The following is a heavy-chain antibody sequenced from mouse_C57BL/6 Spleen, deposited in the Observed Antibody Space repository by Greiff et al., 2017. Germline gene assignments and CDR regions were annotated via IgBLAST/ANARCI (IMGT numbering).Heavy chain of an antibody. CDR2: IYPGSGST. V-gene: IGHV1-55*01. D-gene: IGHD2-4*01. CDR3: ARSDDYGFAY. J-gene: IGHJ3*01. CDR1: GYTFTSSW. Sequence: QVQLQQPGAELVQPGASVTMSCKASGYTFTSSWITWVKQRPGQGLEWIGDIYPGSGSTNYNEKFKSKATLTGDTSSSTAYMQLSSLTSEDSAVYYCARSDDYGFAYWGQGTLVTVSA.